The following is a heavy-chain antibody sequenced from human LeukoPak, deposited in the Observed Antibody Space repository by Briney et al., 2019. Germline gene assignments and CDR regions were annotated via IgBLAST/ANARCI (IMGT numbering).Heavy chain of an antibody. CDR3: ARPTTVGNAFHI. CDR1: GYTFTGYF. CDR2: INPNSGGT. V-gene: IGHV1-2*02. J-gene: IGHJ3*02. D-gene: IGHD4-23*01. Sequence: GASVKVSCKASGYTFTGYFMHWVRQAPGQGLEWMGWINPNSGGTNYAQKFQGRVTMTRDTSISTAYMELSRLKSDDTAVYYCARPTTVGNAFHIWGQGTMVTVSS.